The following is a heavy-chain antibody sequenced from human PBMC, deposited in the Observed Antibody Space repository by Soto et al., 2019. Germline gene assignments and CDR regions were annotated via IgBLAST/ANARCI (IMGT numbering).Heavy chain of an antibody. D-gene: IGHD3-22*01. Sequence: PSETLSLACTVSGGSIIRGGYYWILIRQHPGKGLEWIGYIYYSGSTYYNPSLKSRVTISVDTSKNQFSLKLSSVTAADTAVYYCARDNYYDPYVEYWGQGTLVTVSS. J-gene: IGHJ4*02. CDR2: IYYSGST. CDR3: ARDNYYDPYVEY. V-gene: IGHV4-31*03. CDR1: GGSIIRGGYY.